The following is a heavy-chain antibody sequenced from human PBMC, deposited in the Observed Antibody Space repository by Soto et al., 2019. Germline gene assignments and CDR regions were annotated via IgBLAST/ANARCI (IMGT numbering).Heavy chain of an antibody. Sequence: PGESLKISCKGSGYSFTSYWIGWVRQMPGKGLEWMGIIYPGDSDTRYSPSFQGQVTISADKSISTAYLQWSSLKASDTAMYYCARRGRVPPGYYYYYGMDVWGQGTTVTVSS. D-gene: IGHD3-16*01. CDR1: GYSFTSYW. CDR2: IYPGDSDT. CDR3: ARRGRVPPGYYYYYGMDV. V-gene: IGHV5-51*01. J-gene: IGHJ6*02.